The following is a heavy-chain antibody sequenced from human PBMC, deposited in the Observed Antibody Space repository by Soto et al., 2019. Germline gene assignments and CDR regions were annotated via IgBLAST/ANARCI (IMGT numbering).Heavy chain of an antibody. D-gene: IGHD2-15*01. V-gene: IGHV3-13*01. CDR2: IGTAGDT. Sequence: EVQLVESGGGLVQPGGSLRLSCAASGFTFSSYDMHWVRQAPGKGLEWVSAIGTAGDTYYQAAVKGRFNISRENAKNSLYLQINSLRAEDKAVYYCARDLLVGRALRDYYFYGMDVWGQGTTVTVSS. CDR3: ARDLLVGRALRDYYFYGMDV. J-gene: IGHJ6*02. CDR1: GFTFSSYD.